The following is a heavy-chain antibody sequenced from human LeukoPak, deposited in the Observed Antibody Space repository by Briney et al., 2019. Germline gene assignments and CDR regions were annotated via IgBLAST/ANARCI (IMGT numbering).Heavy chain of an antibody. CDR1: GGTFSSYA. J-gene: IGHJ5*02. V-gene: IGHV1-69*04. CDR2: IIPILGIA. D-gene: IGHD2/OR15-2a*01. Sequence: SVKVSCKASGGTFSSYAISWVRQAPGQGLEWMGRIIPILGIANYAQKFQGRVTMTRNTSISTAYMELSSLRSEDTAVYYCARTLSRRTAYLRNWFDPWGQGTLVTVSS. CDR3: ARTLSRRTAYLRNWFDP.